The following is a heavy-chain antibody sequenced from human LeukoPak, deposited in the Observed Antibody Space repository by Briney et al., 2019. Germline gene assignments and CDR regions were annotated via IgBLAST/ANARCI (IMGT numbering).Heavy chain of an antibody. CDR1: GFTFSSYA. J-gene: IGHJ4*02. V-gene: IGHV3-23*01. Sequence: PGGSLRLSCAASGFTFSSYAMSWVRQAPGKGVEWVSAISDSGGMTSYADSVKGRFTISRDNSKSTLYLQMNSLRAEDTAVYYCAKGNSASGSYRPFDYWGKGTLVTVSS. CDR3: AKGNSASGSYRPFDY. D-gene: IGHD3-10*01. CDR2: ISDSGGMT.